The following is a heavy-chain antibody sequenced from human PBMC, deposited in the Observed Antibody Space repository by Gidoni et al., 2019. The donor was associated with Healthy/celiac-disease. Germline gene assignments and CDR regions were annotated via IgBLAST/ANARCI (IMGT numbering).Heavy chain of an antibody. CDR3: ARVFAEYYYGSGSYDGGLDY. V-gene: IGHV4-34*01. D-gene: IGHD3-10*01. CDR2: INHSGST. CDR1: GGSFSGYY. Sequence: QVQLQQWGAGLLKPSETLSLTCAVYGGSFSGYYWSWIRQPPGKGLEWIGEINHSGSTNYNPSLKSRVTISVDTSKNQFSLKLSSVTAADTAVYYCARVFAEYYYGSGSYDGGLDYWGQGTLVTVSS. J-gene: IGHJ4*02.